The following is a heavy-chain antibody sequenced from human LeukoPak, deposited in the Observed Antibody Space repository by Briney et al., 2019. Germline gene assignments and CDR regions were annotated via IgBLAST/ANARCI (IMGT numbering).Heavy chain of an antibody. CDR2: ISPDDSYT. J-gene: IGHJ4*02. Sequence: GESLTISCEGSGYFFNTYWVAWVRQTPGKGLEWMGIISPDDSYTRYSPSFAGHITISADKSISTAYLQWTSLKASDSAMYYCARYTGSLTPLDYWGQGTLVTVSS. V-gene: IGHV5-51*01. CDR1: GYFFNTYW. CDR3: ARYTGSLTPLDY. D-gene: IGHD1-26*01.